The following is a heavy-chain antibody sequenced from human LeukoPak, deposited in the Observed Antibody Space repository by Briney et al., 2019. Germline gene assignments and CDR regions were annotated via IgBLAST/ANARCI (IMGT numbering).Heavy chain of an antibody. J-gene: IGHJ4*02. CDR3: AHLNLLTTAHTLDY. Sequence: SGPTLVNPTQTLTLTCTFSGFSLSTSGVGVGWIRQPPGKALEWLALIYWDDDKRYSPSLKNRLTITKDTPKKQVVLTMTNMDPVDTATYYCAHLNLLTTAHTLDYWGQGTLVTVSS. V-gene: IGHV2-5*02. CDR2: IYWDDDK. D-gene: IGHD4-17*01. CDR1: GFSLSTSGVG.